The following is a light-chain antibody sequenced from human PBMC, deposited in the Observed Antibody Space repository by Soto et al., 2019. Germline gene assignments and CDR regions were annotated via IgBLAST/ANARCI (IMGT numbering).Light chain of an antibody. J-gene: IGKJ1*01. Sequence: EIVLTQSPGTLSLSPGERATLSCRASQSVSSSYLAWYQQKPGQAPRLLIYGASSRATGIPDRFSGRGSGTAFTLTISKLEPEDFAGYYCQQYGSSRTFGQGTKVEIK. V-gene: IGKV3-20*01. CDR2: GAS. CDR3: QQYGSSRT. CDR1: QSVSSSY.